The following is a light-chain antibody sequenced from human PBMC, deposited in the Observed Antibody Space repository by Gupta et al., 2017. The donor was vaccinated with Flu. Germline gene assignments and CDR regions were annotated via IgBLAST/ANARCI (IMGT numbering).Light chain of an antibody. CDR3: QQRSNWLDT. Sequence: PATLSLSPGERATLSCRASQSVRSYLAWYQQKPGQAPRLLIYDASNRATGIPARFSGSGSGTDFTLTISSLEPEDFAVYFCQQRSNWLDTFGQGTKLEIK. V-gene: IGKV3-11*01. CDR1: QSVRSY. CDR2: DAS. J-gene: IGKJ2*01.